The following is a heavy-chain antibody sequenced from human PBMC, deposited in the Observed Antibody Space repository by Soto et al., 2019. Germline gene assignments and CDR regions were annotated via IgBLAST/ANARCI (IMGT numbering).Heavy chain of an antibody. CDR3: ARPDEGSYSSNHHYYYALDV. CDR2: IVPIFGIT. D-gene: IGHD3-16*01. Sequence: QVQLLQSGAEVKKSGSSVKVSCKVSGGIFRRYAISWVRQAPGQGLEWLGGIVPIFGITNYAQKFQGRVTITADESTSTAYMDLTSLRSEDTAVYYCARPDEGSYSSNHHYYYALDVWGQGTTVTVSS. CDR1: GGIFRRYA. V-gene: IGHV1-69*01. J-gene: IGHJ6*02.